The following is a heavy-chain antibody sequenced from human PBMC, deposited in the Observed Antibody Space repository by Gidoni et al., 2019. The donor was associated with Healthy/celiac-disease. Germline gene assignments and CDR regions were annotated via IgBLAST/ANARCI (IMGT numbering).Heavy chain of an antibody. CDR3: ARGLAYCGGDCYPPWYFDL. CDR2: INHSGST. J-gene: IGHJ2*01. CDR1: GGSFSVYY. D-gene: IGHD2-21*02. Sequence: QVQLQQWGAGLLKPSETLSLTCAVYGGSFSVYYWSWIRQPPGKGLEWIGEINHSGSTNYNPSLKSRVTISVDTSKNQFSLKLSSVTAADTAVYYCARGLAYCGGDCYPPWYFDLWGRGTLVTVSS. V-gene: IGHV4-34*01.